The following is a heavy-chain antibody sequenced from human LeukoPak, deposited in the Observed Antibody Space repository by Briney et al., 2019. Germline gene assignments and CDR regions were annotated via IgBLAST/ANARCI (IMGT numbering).Heavy chain of an antibody. Sequence: PSETLSLTCAVYGGSFSGYYWGWIRQPPGKGLEWIGNFYYSGSTYYNPSLKSRVTISVDTSKNQFSLKLSSVTAADTAVYYCARQDCSGGGCYSGSYYFDYWGQGTLVTVSS. V-gene: IGHV4-34*01. J-gene: IGHJ4*02. CDR1: GGSFSGYY. CDR2: FYYSGST. D-gene: IGHD2-15*01. CDR3: ARQDCSGGGCYSGSYYFDY.